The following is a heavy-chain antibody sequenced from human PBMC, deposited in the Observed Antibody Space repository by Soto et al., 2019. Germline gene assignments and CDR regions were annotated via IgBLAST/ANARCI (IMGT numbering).Heavy chain of an antibody. D-gene: IGHD3-22*01. Sequence: SETVSLTCAVYGGSFSGHSWTWIRQSPGKGLEWIGDINHSGRVNYSPSLKSRVTISLDTSKNHFSLTLSAVTAADTAMYYCSTRAYDTNGYYRFDPWGQGTLVTVSS. J-gene: IGHJ5*01. CDR2: INHSGRV. CDR3: STRAYDTNGYYRFDP. V-gene: IGHV4-34*01. CDR1: GGSFSGHS.